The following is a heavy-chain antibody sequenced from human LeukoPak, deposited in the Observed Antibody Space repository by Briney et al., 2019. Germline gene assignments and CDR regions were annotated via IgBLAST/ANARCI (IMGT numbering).Heavy chain of an antibody. D-gene: IGHD1-26*01. Sequence: PSETLSLTCTVSGGSISSGSYYWSWIRQPAGKGLEWIGRIYTSGGTNYNPSHKSRVTISVDTSKNQFSLNLSSVTAADTAVYYCARARVVGATTPFDYWGQGTLVTVSS. V-gene: IGHV4-61*02. CDR1: GGSISSGSYY. CDR2: IYTSGGT. J-gene: IGHJ4*02. CDR3: ARARVVGATTPFDY.